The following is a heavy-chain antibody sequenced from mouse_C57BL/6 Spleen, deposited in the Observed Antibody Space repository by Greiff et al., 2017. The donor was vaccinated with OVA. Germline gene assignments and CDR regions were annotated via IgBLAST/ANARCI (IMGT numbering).Heavy chain of an antibody. V-gene: IGHV14-4*01. CDR1: GFNIKDDY. Sequence: VQLQQSGAELVRPGASVKLSCTASGFNIKDDYMHWVKQRPEQGLEWIGWIDPENGDTEYASKFQGKATITADKSSNTAYLQLSSLTSEDTAVYYCTKLPWFAYWGQGTLVTVSA. J-gene: IGHJ3*01. CDR2: IDPENGDT. D-gene: IGHD4-1*01. CDR3: TKLPWFAY.